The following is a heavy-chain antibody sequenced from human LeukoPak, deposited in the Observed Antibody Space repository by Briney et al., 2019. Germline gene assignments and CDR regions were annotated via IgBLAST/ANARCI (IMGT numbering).Heavy chain of an antibody. Sequence: SETLSLTCAVYGGSFSGYYWSWIRQPPGKGLEWIGSLYYTGSTYYNPSLKSRVTVSVDTSKNQFSLKLHSVTAADTAPYYCARHTTVSPLYFDYWGQGTLVTVSS. CDR3: ARHTTVSPLYFDY. CDR2: LYYTGST. D-gene: IGHD4-11*01. J-gene: IGHJ4*02. V-gene: IGHV4-34*01. CDR1: GGSFSGYY.